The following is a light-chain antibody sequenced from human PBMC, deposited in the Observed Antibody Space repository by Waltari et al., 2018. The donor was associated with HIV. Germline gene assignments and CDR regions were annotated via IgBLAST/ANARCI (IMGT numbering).Light chain of an antibody. CDR1: QDITNH. V-gene: IGKV1-33*01. Sequence: DVLMTQSPSSLSASVGDRVTITCQASQDITNHLNWYQQKPGSAPKLLIYDASNLETGVPSRFSGSRAGTAFTFTVTSLQPEDIATYYCQQYDILPLTFGGGTKVEI. CDR2: DAS. J-gene: IGKJ4*01. CDR3: QQYDILPLT.